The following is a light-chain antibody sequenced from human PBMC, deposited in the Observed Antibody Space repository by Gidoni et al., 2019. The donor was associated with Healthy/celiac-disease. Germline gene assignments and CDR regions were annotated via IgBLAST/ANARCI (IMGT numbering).Light chain of an antibody. CDR1: SLRSYY. Sequence: SSELTQDPAVSVDGGQTVRITCQGDSLRSYYASWYQQKPGQAPVLVIYGKNNRPSGIPDRFSDSSSGHTASLTITGAQAADEADYYCNSRDSSGNHFYVFGPGTKVTVL. CDR3: NSRDSSGNHFYV. V-gene: IGLV3-19*01. J-gene: IGLJ1*01. CDR2: GKN.